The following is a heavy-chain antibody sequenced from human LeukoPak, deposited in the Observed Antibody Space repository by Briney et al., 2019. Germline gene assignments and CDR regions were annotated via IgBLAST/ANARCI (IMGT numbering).Heavy chain of an antibody. CDR2: INNDGSSV. D-gene: IGHD2-15*01. V-gene: IGHV3-74*01. J-gene: IGHJ4*02. CDR1: GFTFSSYW. Sequence: GGSLRLSCAASGFTFSSYWMHWVRQAPGKGLVWVSRINNDGSSVNYADSVRGRFTISRDNAKNTLYLQMNSLRAEDTAVYYCVSSYCSGGSCYSASGYWGQGTLVPVSS. CDR3: VSSYCSGGSCYSASGY.